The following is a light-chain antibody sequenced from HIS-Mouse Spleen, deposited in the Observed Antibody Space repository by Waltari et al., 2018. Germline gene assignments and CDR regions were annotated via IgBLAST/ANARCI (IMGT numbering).Light chain of an antibody. J-gene: IGLJ3*02. CDR3: MIWHSSAWV. V-gene: IGLV5-45*02. Sequence: QAVLTQPSSLSASPGASASLTCPLRSGINVGTYRIYWFQQKPGSPPKYLLGYKSDSDKQQGSGVPSRFSGSKDASANAGILLISGLQSEDEADYYCMIWHSSAWVFGGGTKLTVL. CDR1: SGINVGTYR. CDR2: YKSDSDK.